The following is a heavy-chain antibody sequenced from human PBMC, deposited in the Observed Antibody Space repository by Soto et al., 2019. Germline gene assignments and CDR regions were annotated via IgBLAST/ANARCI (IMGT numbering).Heavy chain of an antibody. V-gene: IGHV1-69*01. J-gene: IGHJ4*02. CDR3: ARALEMATRPFDY. Sequence: VKVSCKASGGTFSSYAISWVRQAPGQGLEWMGGIIPIFGTANYAQKFQGRVTITADESTSTAYMELSSLRSEDTAVYYCARALEMATRPFDYWGQGTLVTVSS. CDR2: IIPIFGTA. D-gene: IGHD5-12*01. CDR1: GGTFSSYA.